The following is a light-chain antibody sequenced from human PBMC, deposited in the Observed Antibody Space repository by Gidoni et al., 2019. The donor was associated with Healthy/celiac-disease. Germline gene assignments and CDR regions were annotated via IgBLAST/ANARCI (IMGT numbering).Light chain of an antibody. CDR3: QQRSNWPPWT. V-gene: IGKV3-11*01. J-gene: IGKJ1*01. Sequence: IVLTQSPATLSLSPGERATLSCRASQSVSSYLAWYQQKPGQAPRLLIYDASNRATGIPARFSGSGSGTDFTLTISSLEPEDFAVYYCQQRSNWPPWTFGQGTKVESK. CDR2: DAS. CDR1: QSVSSY.